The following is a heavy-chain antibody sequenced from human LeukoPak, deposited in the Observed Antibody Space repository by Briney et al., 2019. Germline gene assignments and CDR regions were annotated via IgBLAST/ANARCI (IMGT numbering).Heavy chain of an antibody. CDR1: GFTFSNYW. J-gene: IGHJ5*02. Sequence: GGSLRLSCAASGFTFSNYWMHWVRQAPGKGLVWVSRINSDGINTSYAGSVKGRFTISRDNAKNTLNLQMNSLRAEDTAVYYCARDLGQYYDTSDNWFDPWGQGTLVTVSS. D-gene: IGHD3-22*01. CDR3: ARDLGQYYDTSDNWFDP. CDR2: INSDGINT. V-gene: IGHV3-74*01.